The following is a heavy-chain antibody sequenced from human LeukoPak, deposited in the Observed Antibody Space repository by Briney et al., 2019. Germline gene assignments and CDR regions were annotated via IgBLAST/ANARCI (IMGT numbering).Heavy chain of an antibody. Sequence: SETLSLTCTVSGGSIRSYSWSWIRQSPGKGLEWIGSMYYSGSNNYKPSLKSRVTMAGDTSKNQFSLRLSSVTAADTSVYYCARHGGESIVAMILHAFDIWGGGTMVTVSS. CDR2: MYYSGSN. D-gene: IGHD5-12*01. CDR3: ARHGGESIVAMILHAFDI. CDR1: GGSIRSYS. J-gene: IGHJ3*02. V-gene: IGHV4-59*08.